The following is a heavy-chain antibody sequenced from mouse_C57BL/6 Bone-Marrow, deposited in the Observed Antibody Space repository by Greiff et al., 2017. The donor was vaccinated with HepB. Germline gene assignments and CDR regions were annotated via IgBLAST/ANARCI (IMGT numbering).Heavy chain of an antibody. J-gene: IGHJ4*01. CDR2: IRNKANNHAT. CDR3: TKVATDYYAMDY. Sequence: EVKLEESGGGLVQPGGSMKLSCAASGFTFSDARMDWVRQSPEKGLEWVAEIRNKANNHATYYAESVKGRYTISRDDSKSSVYLQMNSLRAEDTGIYYCTKVATDYYAMDYWGQGTSVTVSS. D-gene: IGHD1-1*01. CDR1: GFTFSDAR. V-gene: IGHV6-6*01.